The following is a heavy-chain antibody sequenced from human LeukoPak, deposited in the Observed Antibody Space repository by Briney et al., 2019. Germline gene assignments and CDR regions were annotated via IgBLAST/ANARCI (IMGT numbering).Heavy chain of an antibody. CDR2: IYTTGST. J-gene: IGHJ4*02. Sequence: SETLSLTCTVSGGSISSYYWTWIRQPAGKGLEWIGRIYTTGSTNYNPSLNSRVTMSVDTSKNQFSLKLSSVTAADTAVYYWARQTAVAGKAGFDYWGQGTLVTVSS. CDR3: ARQTAVAGKAGFDY. D-gene: IGHD6-19*01. CDR1: GGSISSYY. V-gene: IGHV4-4*07.